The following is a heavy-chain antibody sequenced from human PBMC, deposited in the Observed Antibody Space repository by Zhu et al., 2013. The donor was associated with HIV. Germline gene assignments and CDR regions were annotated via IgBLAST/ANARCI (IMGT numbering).Heavy chain of an antibody. CDR3: ARGQWELPLLHEY. V-gene: IGHV1-46*02. J-gene: IGHJ4*02. CDR1: GYTFNDHD. Sequence: QVHLAQSGADVKKPGASLKVSCRAFGYTFNDHDIHWVRQAPGEGLEWMGIINPSGDTTIYAQKFRGRVTMTRDTSTSTVYMDLSSLTSEDTAVYYCARGQWELPLLHEYWGQGTLVTVSS. D-gene: IGHD1-26*01. CDR2: INPSGDTT.